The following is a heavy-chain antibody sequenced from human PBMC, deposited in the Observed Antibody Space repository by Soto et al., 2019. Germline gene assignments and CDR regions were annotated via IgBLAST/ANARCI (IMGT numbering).Heavy chain of an antibody. V-gene: IGHV1-2*04. J-gene: IGHJ4*02. CDR3: VTSRVSIAVAGETEYYFDY. CDR1: GYTFTGYY. CDR2: VNPNSGGT. D-gene: IGHD6-19*01. Sequence: ASVKVSCKASGYTFTGYYIHWVRQAPGQGLEWMGWVNPNSGGTNYAQKFQGWVTMTRDASISTAYMELSRLRSDDTAVYYCVTSRVSIAVAGETEYYFDYWGQGTLVTVSS.